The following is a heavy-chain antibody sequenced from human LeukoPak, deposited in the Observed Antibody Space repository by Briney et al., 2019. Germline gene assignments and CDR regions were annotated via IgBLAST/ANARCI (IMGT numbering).Heavy chain of an antibody. V-gene: IGHV4-30-2*06. CDR1: GGSVNSGGYY. CDR3: ARGFWSGYYNSNWFDP. CDR2: IYHSGST. Sequence: SETLSLTCTISGGSVNSGGYYWSWIRQSPGKGLEWIGYIYHSGSTNYNPSHKSRVTISVDRFKNHFSLKLKSVTAADTAVYYCARGFWSGYYNSNWFDPWSQGTLVTVSS. D-gene: IGHD3-3*01. J-gene: IGHJ5*02.